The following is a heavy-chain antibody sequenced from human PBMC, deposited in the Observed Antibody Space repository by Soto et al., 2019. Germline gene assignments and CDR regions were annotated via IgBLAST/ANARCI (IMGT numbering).Heavy chain of an antibody. CDR1: GGSISSGGYY. V-gene: IGHV4-31*03. D-gene: IGHD2-2*01. CDR2: IYYSGST. J-gene: IGHJ5*02. CDR3: ARGSNSRNNWFDP. Sequence: QVQLQESGPGLVKPSQTLSLTCTVSGGSISSGGYYWSWIRQHPGKGLEWIGYIYYSGSTYYNPSLKSRVTTSVDTSKNQFSLKLSSVTAADTAVYYCARGSNSRNNWFDPWGQGTLVTVSS.